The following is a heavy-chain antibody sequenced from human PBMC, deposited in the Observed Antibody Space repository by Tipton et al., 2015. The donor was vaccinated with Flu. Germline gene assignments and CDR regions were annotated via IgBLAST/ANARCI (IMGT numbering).Heavy chain of an antibody. J-gene: IGHJ3*02. CDR1: GFTFGDYA. V-gene: IGHV3-49*04. CDR2: IRSKAYGGTT. D-gene: IGHD3-9*01. Sequence: SLRLSCTASGFTFGDYAMSWVRQAPGKGLEWVGFIRSKAYGGTTEYAASVKGRFTISRDDSKSIAYLQMNSLKTEDAAVYYCTSNYDILTGYWSSDAFDIWGQVTMVTVSS. CDR3: TSNYDILTGYWSSDAFDI.